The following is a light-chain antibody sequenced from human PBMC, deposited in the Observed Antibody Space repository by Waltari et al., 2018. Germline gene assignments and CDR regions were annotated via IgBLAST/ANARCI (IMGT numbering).Light chain of an antibody. Sequence: DIVVTQSPDSLAVSLGERATINRKSSQSVLYTPNNNDYFAWYQQKPGQPPKLLIPRASTREFGVPDRFSGSGSGTDFTLTISSLQAEDVATYYCHQYFSVPLTFGGGTRVEIK. CDR3: HQYFSVPLT. CDR2: RAS. V-gene: IGKV4-1*01. J-gene: IGKJ4*01. CDR1: QSVLYTPNNNDY.